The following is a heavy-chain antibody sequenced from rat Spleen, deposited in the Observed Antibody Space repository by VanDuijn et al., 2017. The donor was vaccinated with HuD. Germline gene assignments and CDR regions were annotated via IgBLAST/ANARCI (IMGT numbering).Heavy chain of an antibody. CDR2: ISYSGST. CDR3: ARTNNPYFYVMDA. Sequence: EVQLQESGPGLVKPSQSLSLTCSVTGYSITSNYWGWIRKFPGNKMEWMGYISYSGSTRYNPSLKSRISITRDTSKNQFFLQVNSVTTEDTATYYCARTNNPYFYVMDAWGQGASVTVSS. V-gene: IGHV3-1*01. J-gene: IGHJ4*01. D-gene: IGHD3-4*01. CDR1: GYSITSNY.